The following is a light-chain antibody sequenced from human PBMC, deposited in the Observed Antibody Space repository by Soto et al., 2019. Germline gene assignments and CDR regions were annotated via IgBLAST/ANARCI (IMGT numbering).Light chain of an antibody. V-gene: IGLV2-11*01. CDR3: CSYAGNSYG. CDR2: DVT. CDR1: SSDVGGYKY. Sequence: QSVLTQPRSVSGSSGQSVTISCTGTSSDVGGYKYVSWYQHHPDKAPKVIIYDVTKRPSGVPDRLSGSKSGNTASLTISGLQAEDEADYYCCSYAGNSYGFGTGTKVTVL. J-gene: IGLJ1*01.